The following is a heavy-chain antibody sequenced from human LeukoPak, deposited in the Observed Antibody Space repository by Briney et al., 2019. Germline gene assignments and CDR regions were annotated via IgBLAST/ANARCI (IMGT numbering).Heavy chain of an antibody. D-gene: IGHD5-12*01. CDR3: ARGIVATKGYYYYYMDV. V-gene: IGHV6-1*01. CDR1: GDSVSSNSAA. J-gene: IGHJ6*03. CDR2: TYYRSKWYN. Sequence: PSQTLSLTCAISGDSVSSNSAAWNWIRQSPSRGLEWLGRTYYRSKWYNDYAVSVKSRITINPDTSKNQFSLKLSSVTAADTAVYYCARGIVATKGYYYYYMDVWGKGTTVTVSS.